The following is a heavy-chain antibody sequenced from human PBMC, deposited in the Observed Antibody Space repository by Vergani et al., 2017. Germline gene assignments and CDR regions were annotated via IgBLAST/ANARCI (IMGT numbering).Heavy chain of an antibody. V-gene: IGHV3-30*02. J-gene: IGHJ6*02. Sequence: VQLVESGGGLVKPGGSLRLSCIGSGYTFGHFDMHWVRQAPGKGLAWVAFIRYDGSNPQYIDSVKGRFTISRDNSKDTLFLQMNGLRPEDTGTYFCAKKGGSLYYYGVDVWGQGTTITVSS. CDR3: AKKGGSLYYYGVDV. CDR1: GYTFGHFD. CDR2: IRYDGSNP. D-gene: IGHD1-26*01.